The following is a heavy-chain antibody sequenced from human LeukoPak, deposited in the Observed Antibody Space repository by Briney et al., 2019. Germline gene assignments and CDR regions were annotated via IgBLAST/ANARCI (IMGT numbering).Heavy chain of an antibody. J-gene: IGHJ4*02. CDR1: GYTFTSNY. V-gene: IGHV1-46*01. Sequence: GASVKVSCKAFGYTFTSNYMHWVRQAPGQGPEWMGVISPSGGSTTYAQKFQGRVTLTRDMSTSTDYLELSSLRSEDTAVYYCARDYDFWSEQDYYFDYWGQGTLVTVSS. D-gene: IGHD3-3*01. CDR2: ISPSGGST. CDR3: ARDYDFWSEQDYYFDY.